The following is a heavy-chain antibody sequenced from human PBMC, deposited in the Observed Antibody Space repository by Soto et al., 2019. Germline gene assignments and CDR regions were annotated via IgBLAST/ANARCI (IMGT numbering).Heavy chain of an antibody. Sequence: GGSLRLSCAASGFTFGNSWMNWFRQAPGKGLEWVGRIKSKTDGGTTDYTAPVKGRFTISRDDSRNTLYLQMNSLKTEDTAVYYCTTDNSQWLVRVDHWGQGTLVTVSS. V-gene: IGHV3-15*07. CDR3: TTDNSQWLVRVDH. CDR1: GFTFGNSW. D-gene: IGHD6-19*01. J-gene: IGHJ4*02. CDR2: IKSKTDGGTT.